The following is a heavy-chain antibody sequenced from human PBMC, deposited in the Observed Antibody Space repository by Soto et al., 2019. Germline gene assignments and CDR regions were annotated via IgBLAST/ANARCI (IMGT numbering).Heavy chain of an antibody. J-gene: IGHJ3*01. CDR1: GYTFSNYA. Sequence: VQLLESGGGLVPPGGSLRLSCAASGYTFSNYAMSWVRQAPGKGLEWVSTIRGNGDGTYYADSVKGRFTISRDKSKNTLPLQLNRLSVEGMALYNCAAAGAAAFDVWCQGTVVTVSS. V-gene: IGHV3-23*01. CDR3: AAAGAAAFDV. D-gene: IGHD2-15*01. CDR2: IRGNGDGT.